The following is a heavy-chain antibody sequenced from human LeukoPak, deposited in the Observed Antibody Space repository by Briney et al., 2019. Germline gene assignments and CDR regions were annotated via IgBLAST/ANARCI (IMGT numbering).Heavy chain of an antibody. CDR3: ARASREYCSSTSCYPLFDY. D-gene: IGHD2-2*01. Sequence: SETLSLTCSVSGGSISSSNYYWVWIRQPPGKGLEWIGYIYYSGSTNYNPSLKSRVTISVDTSKNQFSLKLSSVTAADTAVYYCARASREYCSSTSCYPLFDYWGQGTLVTVSS. V-gene: IGHV4-61*05. J-gene: IGHJ4*02. CDR2: IYYSGST. CDR1: GGSISSSNYY.